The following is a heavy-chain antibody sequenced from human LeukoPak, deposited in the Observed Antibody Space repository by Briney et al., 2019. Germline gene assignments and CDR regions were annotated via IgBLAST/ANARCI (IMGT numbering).Heavy chain of an antibody. D-gene: IGHD1-1*01. CDR2: INHSGST. J-gene: IGHJ3*02. Sequence: SETLSLTCAVYGGSFSGYYWSWIRQPPGKGLEWIGEINHSGSTNYNPSIKSRVTISVDTSKNQFSLKLSSVTAADTAVYYCARDLQRRPRNPRGVDDAFDIWGQGTMVTVSS. CDR3: ARDLQRRPRNPRGVDDAFDI. V-gene: IGHV4-34*01. CDR1: GGSFSGYY.